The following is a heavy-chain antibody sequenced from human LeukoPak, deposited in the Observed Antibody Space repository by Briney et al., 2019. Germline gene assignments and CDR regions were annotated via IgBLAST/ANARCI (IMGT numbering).Heavy chain of an antibody. J-gene: IGHJ4*02. D-gene: IGHD6-13*01. Sequence: SETLSLICAVYGGSFSGYYWSWIRQPPGKGLEWIGEINHSGSTNYNPSLKSRVTISVDTSKNQFSLKLSSVTAADTAVYYCARGHGPAAYWGQGTLVTVSS. V-gene: IGHV4-34*01. CDR2: INHSGST. CDR1: GGSFSGYY. CDR3: ARGHGPAAY.